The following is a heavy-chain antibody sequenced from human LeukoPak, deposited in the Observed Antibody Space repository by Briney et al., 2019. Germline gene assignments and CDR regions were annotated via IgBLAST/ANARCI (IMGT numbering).Heavy chain of an antibody. J-gene: IGHJ4*02. CDR1: GFTFSSYA. V-gene: IGHV3-23*01. CDR2: ISDNGDYT. CDR3: AKGTPRDGYNSGHFDY. D-gene: IGHD5-24*01. Sequence: GGSLRLSCAASGFTFSSYAMSWVRQAPGKGLEWVSIISDNGDYTYYADSVKGRFTISRDNSKNTLYLQMNSLRAEDTAVYYCAKGTPRDGYNSGHFDYWGQGTLVTVSS.